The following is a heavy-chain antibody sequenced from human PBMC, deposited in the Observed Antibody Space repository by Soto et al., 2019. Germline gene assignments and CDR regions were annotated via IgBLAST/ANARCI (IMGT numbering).Heavy chain of an antibody. J-gene: IGHJ4*02. CDR2: ISAYNGNT. Sequence: QIQLVQSGAEVKKPGASVKVYCKASGYTFSSYHITWVRPAPGQGLEWMGWISAYNGNTNYAQNLQGRVTMTTDPSTSTAYMELRSLRSDDTAVYYCARDLPPVDYWGQGTLVNVSS. CDR1: GYTFSSYH. V-gene: IGHV1-18*01. CDR3: ARDLPPVDY.